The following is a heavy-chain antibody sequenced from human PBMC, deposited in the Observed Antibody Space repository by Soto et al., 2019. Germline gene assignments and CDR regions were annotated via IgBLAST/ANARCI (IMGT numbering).Heavy chain of an antibody. CDR1: GFTFSGST. Sequence: PGGSLRLSCAASGFTFSGSTVHWVRQASGKGLEWVGRIRSRANNYATAYAESVKGRFTISRDESKNTAYLQMNSLKIEDTAVYYCAKEENYGMDVWGQGTTVTVSS. J-gene: IGHJ6*02. V-gene: IGHV3-73*01. CDR2: IRSRANNYAT. CDR3: AKEENYGMDV.